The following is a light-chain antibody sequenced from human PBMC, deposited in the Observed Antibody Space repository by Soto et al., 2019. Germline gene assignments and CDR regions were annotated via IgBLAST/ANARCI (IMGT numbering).Light chain of an antibody. Sequence: EIVLTQSRGTLSLSPGERATLSCRASQSVSSSYLAWYQQKPGQAPRLLIYDASSRATGIPDRFSGSGSGTDFTLTISRLEPEDFAVYYCQQYGSSPSTFGQGTKLEIK. V-gene: IGKV3-20*01. CDR1: QSVSSSY. CDR2: DAS. J-gene: IGKJ2*02. CDR3: QQYGSSPST.